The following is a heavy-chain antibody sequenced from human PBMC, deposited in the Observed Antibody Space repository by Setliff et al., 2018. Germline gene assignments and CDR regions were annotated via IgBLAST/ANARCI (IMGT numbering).Heavy chain of an antibody. Sequence: PSETLSLTCAVYGGSFSGYYWSWVRQAPGKGLEWVSAISGSGGSTYYADSVKGRFTISRDNSKNTLYLQMNSLRAEDTAVYYCAKDSSGWPHSLISYFQHWGQGTLVTV. CDR2: ISGSGGST. D-gene: IGHD6-19*01. V-gene: IGHV3-23*01. CDR1: GGSFSGYY. J-gene: IGHJ1*01. CDR3: AKDSSGWPHSLISYFQH.